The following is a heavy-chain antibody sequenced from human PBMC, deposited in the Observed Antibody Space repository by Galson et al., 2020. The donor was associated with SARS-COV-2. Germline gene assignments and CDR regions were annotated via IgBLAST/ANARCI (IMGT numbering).Heavy chain of an antibody. Sequence: ASVKVSCKASGYIFTNYYMHCVRQAPGQGLEWMGIINPSGGYTSYAQKFQGRVNMTRDTSTNTVYMELSSLRSEDTAMYYCARDMRGIVAIFGVVALGGIDYWGQGTLVTISS. CDR1: GYIFTNYY. CDR2: INPSGGYT. V-gene: IGHV1-46*01. J-gene: IGHJ4*02. D-gene: IGHD3-3*01. CDR3: ARDMRGIVAIFGVVALGGIDY.